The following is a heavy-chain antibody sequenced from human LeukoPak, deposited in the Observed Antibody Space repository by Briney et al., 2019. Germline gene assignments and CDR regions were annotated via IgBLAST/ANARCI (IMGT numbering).Heavy chain of an antibody. CDR2: INHSGST. CDR1: GGSFSGYY. J-gene: IGHJ4*02. D-gene: IGHD5-12*01. V-gene: IGHV4-34*01. CDR3: ARGGYSGYAFDY. Sequence: SETLSLTCAVYGGSFSGYYWSWIPQPPGKGLEWIGEINHSGSTNYNPSLKSRVTISVDTSKNQFSLKLSSVTAADTAVYYCARGGYSGYAFDYWGQGTLVTVSS.